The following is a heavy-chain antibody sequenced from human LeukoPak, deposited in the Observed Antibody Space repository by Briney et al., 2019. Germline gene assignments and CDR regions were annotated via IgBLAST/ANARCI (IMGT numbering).Heavy chain of an antibody. Sequence: ASVKVSCKASGYTFSGYYTHWVRQAPGQGLEWMGWINPNSGDTNYAQKFQGRVTMTRDTSINTAYMELSGLRSDDTAVFYCARALNPIVVVPTGGMDALDFWGQGTTVTVS. CDR2: INPNSGDT. V-gene: IGHV1-2*02. J-gene: IGHJ3*01. CDR3: ARALNPIVVVPTGGMDALDF. D-gene: IGHD2-15*01. CDR1: GYTFSGYY.